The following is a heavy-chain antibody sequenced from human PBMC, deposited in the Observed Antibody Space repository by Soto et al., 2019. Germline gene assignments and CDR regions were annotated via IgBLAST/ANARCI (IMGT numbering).Heavy chain of an antibody. CDR3: GRSQNCSHYYYGIDD. V-gene: IGHV1-46*01. D-gene: IGHD1-1*01. CDR1: GYTFTSYY. Sequence: QVQLVQSGAEVKKPGASVKVSCKASGYTFTSYYMHWVRQAPGQGLEWMGIINPSGTTTDYAQKCRGTGSLPRKTSTATYSKELSGLCSEDTAVYYSGRSQNCSHYYYGIDDCGLATTAT. J-gene: IGHJ6*02. CDR2: INPSGTTT.